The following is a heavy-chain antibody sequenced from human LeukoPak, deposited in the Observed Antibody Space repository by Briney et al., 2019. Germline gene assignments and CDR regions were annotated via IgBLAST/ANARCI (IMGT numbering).Heavy chain of an antibody. Sequence: SGGSLRLSCAASGFTFTSYWMSWVRQAPGKGLEWVANIKQDGGEKYYVDSVKGRFTVSRDNAKNSLYLQMNSLRAEDTAVYYCARASYYYDSSGYYYLQYYFDYWGQGTLVTVSS. V-gene: IGHV3-7*01. CDR3: ARASYYYDSSGYYYLQYYFDY. J-gene: IGHJ4*02. D-gene: IGHD3-22*01. CDR1: GFTFTSYW. CDR2: IKQDGGEK.